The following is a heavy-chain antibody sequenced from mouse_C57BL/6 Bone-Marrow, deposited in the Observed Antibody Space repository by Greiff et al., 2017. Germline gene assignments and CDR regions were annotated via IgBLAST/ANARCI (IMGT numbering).Heavy chain of an antibody. J-gene: IGHJ2*01. V-gene: IGHV5-6*01. D-gene: IGHD2-3*01. Sequence: EVKVVESGGDLVKPGGSLKLSCAASGFTFSSYGMSWVRQTPDKRLEWVATISSGGSYTYSPDSVKGRFTISRDNAKNTLYLQMSSLKSEDTAVYYCARKAYDEYFDDWGQGTTLTVSS. CDR1: GFTFSSYG. CDR3: ARKAYDEYFDD. CDR2: ISSGGSYT.